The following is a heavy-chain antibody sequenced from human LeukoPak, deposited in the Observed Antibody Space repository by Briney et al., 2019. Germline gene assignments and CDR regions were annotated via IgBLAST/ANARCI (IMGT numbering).Heavy chain of an antibody. V-gene: IGHV1-2*02. CDR3: ARDSDTSGNNWFDP. CDR2: ISPNSGGT. J-gene: IGHJ5*02. D-gene: IGHD3-22*01. Sequence: GASVKVSCKASGGTFSSYAISWVRQAPGQGLEWMGWISPNSGGTTYAQKFQGRVTMTRDPSISTAYMELSRLRSDDTAVYYCARDSDTSGNNWFDPWGQGTLVTVSS. CDR1: GGTFSSYA.